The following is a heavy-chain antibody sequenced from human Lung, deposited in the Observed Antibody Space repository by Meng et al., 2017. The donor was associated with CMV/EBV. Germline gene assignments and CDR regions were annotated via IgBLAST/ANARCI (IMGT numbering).Heavy chain of an antibody. CDR3: ARAGHFFDYGDF. V-gene: IGHV4-59*01. Sequence: QVQLQESGPGLVKPSEALSVPCTCSGGYIHNYYWGWIRQPPGKGLEWIGQSYSNGNTNYNRSLGSRVTISVDTSKSQFSLHLRSVTTEDTAVYFCARAGHFFDYGDFWGPGILVTVSS. CDR1: GGYIHNYY. CDR2: SYSNGNT. J-gene: IGHJ4*02. D-gene: IGHD3-16*01.